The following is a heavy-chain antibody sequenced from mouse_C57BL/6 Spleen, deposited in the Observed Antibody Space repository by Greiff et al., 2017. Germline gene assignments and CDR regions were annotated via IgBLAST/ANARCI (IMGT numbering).Heavy chain of an antibody. CDR3: AREDYYGSSYLDY. Sequence: VQLQQPGAELMKPGASVKVSCKASGYTFTSYWMHWVKQRPGQGLEWIGVINPGSGGTNYNEKFKGKATLTAAKSSSTAYMQLSSLTPEDSAVYYCAREDYYGSSYLDYWGQGTTLTVSS. CDR1: GYTFTSYW. D-gene: IGHD1-1*01. J-gene: IGHJ2*01. CDR2: INPGSGGT. V-gene: IGHV1-53*01.